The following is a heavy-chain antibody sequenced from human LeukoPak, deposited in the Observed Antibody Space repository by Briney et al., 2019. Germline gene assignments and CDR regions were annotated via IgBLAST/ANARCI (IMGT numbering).Heavy chain of an antibody. Sequence: ASVKVSFKTSGYGFSTYGISWVRQAPGQGLEWLGWISVDNGNTNYAQKFQDRVTITTDTSTSTVYMELTSLKSDDTAVYYCARDRSNSEYWGQGTLVTVSS. V-gene: IGHV1-18*01. J-gene: IGHJ4*02. D-gene: IGHD1-26*01. CDR3: ARDRSNSEY. CDR2: ISVDNGNT. CDR1: GYGFSTYG.